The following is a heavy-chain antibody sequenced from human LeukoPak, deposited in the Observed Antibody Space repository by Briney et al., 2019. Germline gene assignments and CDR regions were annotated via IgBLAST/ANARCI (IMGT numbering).Heavy chain of an antibody. V-gene: IGHV5-51*01. CDR1: GYSFTSYW. CDR3: ARSYYYGSGSYYRWPYDGFDP. D-gene: IGHD3-10*01. CDR2: IYPGDSDT. J-gene: IGHJ5*02. Sequence: GESLKISCKGSGYSFTSYWIGWVRQMPGKGLEWMGIIYPGDSDTRYSPSFQGQVTISADKSISTAYLQWSSLKASDTAMYYCARSYYYGSGSYYRWPYDGFDPWGQGTLVTVSS.